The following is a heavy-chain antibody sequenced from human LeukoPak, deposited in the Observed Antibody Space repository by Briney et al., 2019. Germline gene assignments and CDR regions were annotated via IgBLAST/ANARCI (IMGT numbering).Heavy chain of an antibody. J-gene: IGHJ4*02. CDR2: IEGDGSRT. D-gene: IGHD3-10*01. CDR1: GFNFRNYW. CDR3: ARATSGTSYEY. V-gene: IGHV3-74*01. Sequence: GGSLRLSCAASGFNFRNYWMHWVRQAPGKGLVWVSSIEGDGSRTNYADSVKGRFTISRDNAENTLYLQMNSLRGEDTAVYFCARATSGTSYEYWGQGTLVTVSS.